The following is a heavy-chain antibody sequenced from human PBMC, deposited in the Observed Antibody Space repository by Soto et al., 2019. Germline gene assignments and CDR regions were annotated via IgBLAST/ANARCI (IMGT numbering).Heavy chain of an antibody. D-gene: IGHD3-10*01. J-gene: IGHJ6*02. CDR1: GYSFTSYW. V-gene: IGHV5-10-1*01. Sequence: GESLKISCKGSGYSFTSYWISWVRQMPGKGLEWMGRIDPSDSYTNYSPSFQGHVTISADKSISTAYLQWSSLKASDTAMYYCARAGTMVRGVLRRSYYYYGMDVWGQGTTVTV. CDR3: ARAGTMVRGVLRRSYYYYGMDV. CDR2: IDPSDSYT.